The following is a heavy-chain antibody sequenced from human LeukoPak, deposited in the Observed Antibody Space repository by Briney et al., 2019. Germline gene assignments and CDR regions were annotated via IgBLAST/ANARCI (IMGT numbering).Heavy chain of an antibody. CDR2: ISGSGGST. V-gene: IGHV3-23*01. J-gene: IGHJ4*02. Sequence: PGGSLRLSCAASGFTFSSYAISWVRQAPGKGLEWVSAISGSGGSTYYADSVKGRFTISRDNSKNTLYLQMNSLRAEDTAVYYCAKGDITIFGVVITSLDYWGQGTLVTVSS. D-gene: IGHD3-3*01. CDR3: AKGDITIFGVVITSLDY. CDR1: GFTFSSYA.